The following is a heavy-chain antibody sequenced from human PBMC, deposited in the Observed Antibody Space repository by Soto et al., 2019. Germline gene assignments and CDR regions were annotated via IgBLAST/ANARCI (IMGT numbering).Heavy chain of an antibody. D-gene: IGHD1-26*01. CDR3: AKEKAYSGSYLVWGY. V-gene: IGHV3-23*01. Sequence: EVQLLESGGGLVQPGGSLRLSCAASGFTFSSYAMSWVRQAPGKGLEWVSAISGSGGSTYYADSVKGRFTISRDNSKNTLYLQTNSRRAEDTAVYYCAKEKAYSGSYLVWGYWGQGTLVTVSS. CDR2: ISGSGGST. CDR1: GFTFSSYA. J-gene: IGHJ4*02.